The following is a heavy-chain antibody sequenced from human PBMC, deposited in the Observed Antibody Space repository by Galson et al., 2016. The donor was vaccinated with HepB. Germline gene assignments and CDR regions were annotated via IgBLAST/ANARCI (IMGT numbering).Heavy chain of an antibody. CDR3: AKPGAATYDFDY. J-gene: IGHJ4*02. D-gene: IGHD3-10*01. CDR1: GFTFRKYI. V-gene: IGHV3-30*04. CDR2: ISHDGSHK. Sequence: SLRLSCAASGFTFRKYILYWVRQAPGKGLEWVAVISHDGSHKYYADSVKGRFTISRDNSKNTLYLQMNSLRAEDTAVYYCAKPGAATYDFDYWGQGTLVTVSS.